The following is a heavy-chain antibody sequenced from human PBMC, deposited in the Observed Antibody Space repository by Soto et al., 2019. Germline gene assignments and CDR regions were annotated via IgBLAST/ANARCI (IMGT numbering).Heavy chain of an antibody. J-gene: IGHJ5*02. CDR1: GGSVSSGSYY. CDR3: AREVLLWFGDEWNWLDP. Sequence: PSETLSPTGTVPGGSVSSGSYYWSWIRQPPGKGLEWIGYIYYSGSTNYNPSLNSRVTISVDTSKNQFSLKLSSVAAADTAVYESAREVLLWFGDEWNWLDPWGQGTLVTVSS. V-gene: IGHV4-61*01. D-gene: IGHD3-10*01. CDR2: IYYSGST.